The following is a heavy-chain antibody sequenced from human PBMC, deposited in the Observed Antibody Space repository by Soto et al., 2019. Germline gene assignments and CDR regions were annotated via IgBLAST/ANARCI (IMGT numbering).Heavy chain of an antibody. J-gene: IGHJ4*02. V-gene: IGHV4-61*01. CDR3: ARASRNYFAY. CDR2: IYHSGST. CDR1: GASASSSSYY. Sequence: SETLSLTCTVSGASASSSSYYWNWIRQPPGRGLEWIAYIYHSGSTNYNPSLKSRVTISLDASKTQFSLKLSSLTTADTAVYYCARASRNYFAYWGQGALVTVSS.